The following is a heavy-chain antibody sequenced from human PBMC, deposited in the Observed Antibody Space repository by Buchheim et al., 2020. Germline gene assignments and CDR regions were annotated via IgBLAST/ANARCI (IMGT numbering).Heavy chain of an antibody. Sequence: EVQLVESGGGLVRPGGSLRLSCEVSEFPFSVYWLHWVRQAPGKGLVWVSRINSDGSSRSYADSVKGRFTISRDNGKNTLYLQMNSLRVEDTAVYYCARGSSSYGEGWRGAWGQGTL. V-gene: IGHV3-74*01. CDR2: INSDGSSR. CDR3: ARGSSSYGEGWRGA. CDR1: EFPFSVYW. D-gene: IGHD6-13*01. J-gene: IGHJ5*02.